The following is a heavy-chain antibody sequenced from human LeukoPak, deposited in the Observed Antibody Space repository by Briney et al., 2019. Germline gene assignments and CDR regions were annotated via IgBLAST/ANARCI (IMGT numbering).Heavy chain of an antibody. CDR3: AKGAYGSGSYYNVGYYMDV. D-gene: IGHD3-10*01. V-gene: IGHV3-43*02. Sequence: GGSLRLSCAVSGFTFDDYAMHWVRQAPGKGLEWVSLISGDGGSTYYADSVKGRFTISRDNSKNSLYLQMNSLRTEDTALYYCAKGAYGSGSYYNVGYYMDVWGKGTTVTVSS. CDR2: ISGDGGST. J-gene: IGHJ6*03. CDR1: GFTFDDYA.